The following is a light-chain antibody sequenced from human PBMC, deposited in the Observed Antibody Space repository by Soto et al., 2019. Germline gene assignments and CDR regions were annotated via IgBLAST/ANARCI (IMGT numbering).Light chain of an antibody. CDR3: QLWDSNSDHVV. CDR2: DDN. Sequence: SYELTQPPSVSVAPGQTATFTCGGDKIGTKSVHWHQQKPGQAPVLVVYDDNDRPSGIPERFSGSKSGNTVTLTISRVEAGDEADYYCQLWDSNSDHVVFGGGTKLTVL. J-gene: IGLJ2*01. CDR1: KIGTKS. V-gene: IGLV3-21*02.